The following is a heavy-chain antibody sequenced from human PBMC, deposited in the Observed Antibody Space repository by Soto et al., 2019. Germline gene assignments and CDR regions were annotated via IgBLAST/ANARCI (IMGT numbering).Heavy chain of an antibody. J-gene: IGHJ3*01. Sequence: QVQLVESGGGVVQPGTSLRLSCAASGFTFNNYGMHWVRQAPGTGLEWVAAISSHGSDKYYPDSVKGRLTISRDNSKNTLYMQMHSLRAEDTAVYYCAKDQGIAASHGIDWGQGTMVTVSS. CDR3: AKDQGIAASHGID. CDR1: GFTFNNYG. CDR2: ISSHGSDK. V-gene: IGHV3-30*18. D-gene: IGHD6-13*01.